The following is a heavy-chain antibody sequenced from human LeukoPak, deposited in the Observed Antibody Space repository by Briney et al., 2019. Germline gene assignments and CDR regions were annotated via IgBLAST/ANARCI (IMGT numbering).Heavy chain of an antibody. J-gene: IGHJ4*02. CDR1: GGSISSGGYS. V-gene: IGHV4-30-2*01. CDR3: ARGRTGESVWGSSRFDY. D-gene: IGHD3-16*01. CDR2: IYHSGST. Sequence: SRTLSLTCAVSGGSISSGGYSWSWIRQPPGKGLEWIGYIYHSGSTYYNPPLKSRVTISVDRSKNQFSLKLSSVTAADTAVYYCARGRTGESVWGSSRFDYWGQGTLVTVSS.